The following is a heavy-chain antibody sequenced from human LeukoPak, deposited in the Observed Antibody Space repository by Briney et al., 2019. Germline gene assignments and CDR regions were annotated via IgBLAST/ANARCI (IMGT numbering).Heavy chain of an antibody. J-gene: IGHJ4*02. CDR1: GGSFSGYY. V-gene: IGHV4-34*01. Sequence: SETLSLICAVYGGSFSGYYWSWIRQPPGKGLEWIGEINHSGSTNYNPSLKSRVTISVDTSKNQFSLKLSSVTAADTAVYYCASRFSAHSDWAYWGQGTLVTVSS. CDR2: INHSGST. D-gene: IGHD3-9*01. CDR3: ASRFSAHSDWAY.